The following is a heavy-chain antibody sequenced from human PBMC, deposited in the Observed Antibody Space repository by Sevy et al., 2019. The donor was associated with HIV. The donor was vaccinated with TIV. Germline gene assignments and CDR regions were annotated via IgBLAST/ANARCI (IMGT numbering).Heavy chain of an antibody. CDR3: ARGIAAAGTDYGMDV. Sequence: TLSLTCAVSGGSISSSNWWSWVRQPPGKGLEWIGEIYHSGSTNYNPSLKSRVTISVDKSKNQFSLKLSSVTAADTAVYYCARGIAAAGTDYGMDVWGQGTTVTVSS. V-gene: IGHV4-4*02. J-gene: IGHJ6*02. D-gene: IGHD6-13*01. CDR2: IYHSGST. CDR1: GGSISSSNW.